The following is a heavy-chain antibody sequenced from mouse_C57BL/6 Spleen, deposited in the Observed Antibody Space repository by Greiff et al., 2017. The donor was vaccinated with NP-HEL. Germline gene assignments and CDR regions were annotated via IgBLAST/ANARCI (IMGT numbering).Heavy chain of an antibody. CDR3: ATDGSSYWYFDV. D-gene: IGHD1-1*01. Sequence: QVHVKQPGAELVKPGASVKVSCKASGYTFTSYWMHWVKQRPGQGLEWIGRIHPSDSDTNYNQKFKGKATLTADKSSSTAYMQLSSLTSEDSAVYYCATDGSSYWYFDVWGTGTTVTVSS. J-gene: IGHJ1*03. CDR1: GYTFTSYW. CDR2: IHPSDSDT. V-gene: IGHV1-74*01.